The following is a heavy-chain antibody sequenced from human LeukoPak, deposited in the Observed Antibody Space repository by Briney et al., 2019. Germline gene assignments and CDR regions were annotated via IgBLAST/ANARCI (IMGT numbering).Heavy chain of an antibody. D-gene: IGHD2-2*01. CDR1: GYTFTSYG. CDR3: ARATPRLGYCSSTSCYPYDY. J-gene: IGHJ4*02. CDR2: ISAYNGNT. V-gene: IGHV1-18*01. Sequence: ASVKVSCKASGYTFTSYGISWVRQAPGQGLEWMGWISAYNGNTNYAQKLQGRVTMTTDTSTSTAYVELRSLRSDDTAVYYCARATPRLGYCSSTSCYPYDYWGQGTLVTVSS.